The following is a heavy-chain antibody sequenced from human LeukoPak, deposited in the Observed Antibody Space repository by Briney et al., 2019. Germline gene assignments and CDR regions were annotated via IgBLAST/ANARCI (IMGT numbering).Heavy chain of an antibody. CDR3: ARQSRASYCSSTSCPPDY. J-gene: IGHJ4*02. CDR1: GGTFSSYA. V-gene: IGHV1-69*06. D-gene: IGHD2-2*01. CDR2: IIPIFGTA. Sequence: GASVKVSCKASGGTFSSYAISWVRQAPGQGLEWMGGIIPIFGTANYAQKSQGRVTITADKSTSTAYMELSSLRSEDTAVYYCARQSRASYCSSTSCPPDYWGQGTLVTVSS.